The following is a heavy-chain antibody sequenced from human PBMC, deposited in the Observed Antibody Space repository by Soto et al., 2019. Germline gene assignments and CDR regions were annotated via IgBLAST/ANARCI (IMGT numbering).Heavy chain of an antibody. CDR1: GYTFTSYY. J-gene: IGHJ6*02. D-gene: IGHD2-21*02. CDR2: INPSGGST. Sequence: QVQLVQSGAEVKKPGASVKVSCKASGYTFTSYYMHWVRQAPGQGLEWIGIINPSGGSTSYAQKFQGRVTMTRDTSTSTVYMELSSLRSEDTAVYYCARDKYGGNSGGYYYYGMDVWGQGTTVTVSS. CDR3: ARDKYGGNSGGYYYYGMDV. V-gene: IGHV1-46*01.